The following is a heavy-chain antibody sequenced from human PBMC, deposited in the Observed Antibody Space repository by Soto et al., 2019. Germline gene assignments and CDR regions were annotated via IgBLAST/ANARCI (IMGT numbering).Heavy chain of an antibody. J-gene: IGHJ5*02. Sequence: GASVKVSCKASGYPFTSYYLHWVRQAPGQGPEWMGRINVSDGSTRYAQNFQGRVTMTRDTSTTTVYMKLSPLRSDDTAVYYCAREAAVAGTAFDRWGQGTLVTVSS. CDR2: INVSDGST. D-gene: IGHD6-19*01. CDR1: GYPFTSYY. V-gene: IGHV1-46*01. CDR3: AREAAVAGTAFDR.